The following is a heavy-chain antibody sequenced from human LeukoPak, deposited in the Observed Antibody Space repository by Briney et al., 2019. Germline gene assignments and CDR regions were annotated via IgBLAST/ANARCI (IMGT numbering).Heavy chain of an antibody. CDR3: ASMTTVTLDDAFDL. CDR1: GFTFSSYG. V-gene: IGHV3-30*03. J-gene: IGHJ3*01. CDR2: ISYDGSNK. D-gene: IGHD4-17*01. Sequence: GGSLRLSCAASGFTFSSYGMHWVRQAPGKGLEWVAVISYDGSNKYYADSVEGRFTISRDNSKNTLYLQMNSLRADDTAMYYCASMTTVTLDDAFDLWGQGTMVTVSS.